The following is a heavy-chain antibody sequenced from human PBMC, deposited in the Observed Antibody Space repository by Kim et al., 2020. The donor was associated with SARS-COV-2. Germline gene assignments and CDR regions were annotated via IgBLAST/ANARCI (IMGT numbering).Heavy chain of an antibody. CDR2: IKQDGSET. D-gene: IGHD1-20*01. CDR1: GITFGSHS. Sequence: GGSLRLSCAASGITFGSHSMTWVRQPPGKGLEWVATIKQDGSETYYVDSVKGRFSISRDNAKNSLYLQMSGLRADDTAKYYCARDPAPRYYGMDVWGQGT. CDR3: ARDPAPRYYGMDV. V-gene: IGHV3-7*01. J-gene: IGHJ6*02.